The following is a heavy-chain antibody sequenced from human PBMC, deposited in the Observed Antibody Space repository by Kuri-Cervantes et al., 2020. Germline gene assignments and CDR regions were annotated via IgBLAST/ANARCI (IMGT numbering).Heavy chain of an antibody. V-gene: IGHV4-34*01. Sequence: SETLSLTCAVYLGSFSGHYWTWIRQPPGKGLEWVGEINHGGSINYNPSLKSRVTISVDTSKNQFSLKLSSVTAADTAVYYCARMVENSSWLGGYFDYWGQGTLVTVSS. J-gene: IGHJ4*02. CDR3: ARMVENSSWLGGYFDY. D-gene: IGHD6-13*01. CDR1: LGSFSGHY. CDR2: INHGGSI.